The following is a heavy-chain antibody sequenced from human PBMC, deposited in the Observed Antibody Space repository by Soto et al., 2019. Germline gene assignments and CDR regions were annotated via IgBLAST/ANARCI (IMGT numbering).Heavy chain of an antibody. CDR3: AKGVVVAATPGFWFDT. D-gene: IGHD2-15*01. Sequence: EVQLLESGGGLVQPGGSLRLSCAASGFPFTLYAMSWVRQAPGKGLEWVSAISGSGGSTYYADSVKGRFTISRDNSKNTLYLQMNSLRAEDTAVYYCAKGVVVAATPGFWFDTWGQGTLLTVSS. J-gene: IGHJ5*02. CDR1: GFPFTLYA. CDR2: ISGSGGST. V-gene: IGHV3-23*01.